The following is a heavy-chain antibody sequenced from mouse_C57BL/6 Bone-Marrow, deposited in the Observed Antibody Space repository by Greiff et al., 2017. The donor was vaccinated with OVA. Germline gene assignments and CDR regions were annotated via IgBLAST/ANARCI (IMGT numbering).Heavy chain of an antibody. CDR2: IWSDGST. J-gene: IGHJ4*01. CDR1: GFSLTSYG. CDR3: ARPSSDYYAMDY. Sequence: QVQLQQSGPGLVAPSQSLSITCTVSGFSLTSYGVHWVRQPPGKGLEWLVVIWSDGSTTYNSALKSRLSISKDNSKSQVFLKMNSLQTDDTAMYYCARPSSDYYAMDYWGQGTSVTVSS. V-gene: IGHV2-6*03. D-gene: IGHD2-10*02.